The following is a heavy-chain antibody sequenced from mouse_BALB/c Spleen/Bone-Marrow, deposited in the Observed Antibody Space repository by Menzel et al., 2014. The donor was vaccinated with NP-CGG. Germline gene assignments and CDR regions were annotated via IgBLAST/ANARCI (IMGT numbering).Heavy chain of an antibody. CDR3: VRSNWDGGSYFDY. CDR2: IYPGNGDT. V-gene: IGHV1-12*01. CDR1: GYIFINYN. D-gene: IGHD4-1*01. Sequence: QVQLKQSGAALMKPGASVKMSCKASGYIFINYNMYWVKQTPGQGLEWLGTIYPGNGDTSYNQTFKGKASLTADKSSSTADMQLSSLTSEDSAVYYCVRSNWDGGSYFDYWGQGTTLTVSS. J-gene: IGHJ2*01.